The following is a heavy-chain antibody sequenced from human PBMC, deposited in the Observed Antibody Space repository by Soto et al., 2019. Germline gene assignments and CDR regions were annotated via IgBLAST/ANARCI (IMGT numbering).Heavy chain of an antibody. CDR3: ARDLAPVVRGVLSSGMDV. Sequence: QVQLVQSGAEIKKTGSSVKVSCKASGGTFSNYAINWIRQAPGQGLEWMGGIIPMFGTTYYAQRFQGRVTITADESPSTAYRELSSLTSEDTAIFYCARDLAPVVRGVLSSGMDVWGQGTTVTVSS. D-gene: IGHD3-10*02. CDR1: GGTFSNYA. J-gene: IGHJ6*02. CDR2: IIPMFGTT. V-gene: IGHV1-69*01.